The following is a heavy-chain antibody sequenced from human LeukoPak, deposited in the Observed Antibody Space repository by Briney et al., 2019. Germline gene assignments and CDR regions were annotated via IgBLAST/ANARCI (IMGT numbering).Heavy chain of an antibody. CDR1: GFTFSSYW. CDR2: IKHDGSEK. V-gene: IGHV3-7*01. Sequence: PGGSLRLSCEDSGFTFSSYWMTWVRQAPGKGLEWVANIKHDGSEKYYVDSVKGRFTISRDNAKNSLYLQMNSLRAEDTAVYYCARDSYLIIAAAGTGYYYYMDVWGKGTTVTVSS. D-gene: IGHD6-13*01. CDR3: ARDSYLIIAAAGTGYYYYMDV. J-gene: IGHJ6*03.